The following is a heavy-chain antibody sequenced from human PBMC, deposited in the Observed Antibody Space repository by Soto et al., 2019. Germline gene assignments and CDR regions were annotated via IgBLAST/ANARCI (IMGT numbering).Heavy chain of an antibody. J-gene: IGHJ6*03. CDR2: ISSNGVGT. CDR3: ARRARPDFYYMDV. V-gene: IGHV3-64*01. D-gene: IGHD6-6*01. CDR1: GFTLSGYA. Sequence: EVQLAESGGGLAQPGGSLRLSCAASGFTLSGYAMDWVRQAPGKGREYVSGISSNGVGTYYANSVQGRFTISRDNSKNTVYLQMGRLRPEDMAVYYCARRARPDFYYMDVWGKGTTVTVSS.